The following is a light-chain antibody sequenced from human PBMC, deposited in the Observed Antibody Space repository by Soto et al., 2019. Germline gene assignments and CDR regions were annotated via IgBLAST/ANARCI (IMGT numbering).Light chain of an antibody. Sequence: DIQMTQSPSTLSASVGDRVTITCRASQSISRSLAWYQQKPGKAPNLLIYDASSLESGVPSRFSGSGFGTDFTLTISSLQTDDFATYYCQQYNSYLLTFGPGTTVDIK. CDR3: QQYNSYLLT. J-gene: IGKJ3*01. CDR2: DAS. V-gene: IGKV1-5*01. CDR1: QSISRS.